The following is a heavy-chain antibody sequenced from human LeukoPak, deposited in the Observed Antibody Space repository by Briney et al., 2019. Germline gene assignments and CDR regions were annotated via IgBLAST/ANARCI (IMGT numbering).Heavy chain of an antibody. Sequence: PSETLSLTCTVSGGSISSSSYYWGWIRQPAGKGLEWIGRIYTSGSTNYNPSLKSRVTISVDTSKNQFSLKLSSVTAADTAVYYCARVDELELDAFDIWGQGTMVTVSS. CDR3: ARVDELELDAFDI. V-gene: IGHV4-61*02. D-gene: IGHD1-7*01. CDR2: IYTSGST. J-gene: IGHJ3*02. CDR1: GGSISSSSYY.